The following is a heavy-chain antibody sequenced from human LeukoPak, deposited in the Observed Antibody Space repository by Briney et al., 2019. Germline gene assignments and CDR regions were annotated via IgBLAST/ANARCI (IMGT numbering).Heavy chain of an antibody. CDR2: ISSSSSYI. Sequence: SGGSLRLSCAASGFTFSSYSMNWVRQAPGKGLEWVSSISSSSSYIYYADSVKGRFTISRDNAENSLYLQMNSLRAEDTAVYYCARGRTVAGTDYWGQGTLVTVSS. CDR1: GFTFSSYS. D-gene: IGHD6-19*01. V-gene: IGHV3-21*01. J-gene: IGHJ4*02. CDR3: ARGRTVAGTDY.